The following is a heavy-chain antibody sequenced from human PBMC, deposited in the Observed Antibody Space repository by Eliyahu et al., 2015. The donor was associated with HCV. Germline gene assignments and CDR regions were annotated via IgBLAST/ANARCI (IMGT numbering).Heavy chain of an antibody. J-gene: IGHJ4*02. CDR3: TLGVGHTDNDY. Sequence: EVHLVESGGGLVKPGGSLRLSCAVSGFTFSNAWMSWVRQAPGKGLEWVGRVKSKTEGGTTDYAAPVKGRFTISRDDSKNTLYLQMNSLKSEDTALYYCTLGVGHTDNDYWGQGTLVTVSS. V-gene: IGHV3-15*01. CDR1: GFTFSNAW. CDR2: VKSKTEGGTT. D-gene: IGHD3-16*01.